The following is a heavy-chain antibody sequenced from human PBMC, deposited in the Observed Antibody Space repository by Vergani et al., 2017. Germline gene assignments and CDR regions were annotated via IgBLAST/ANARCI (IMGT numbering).Heavy chain of an antibody. J-gene: IGHJ3*02. CDR3: ARDLGPGAFDI. V-gene: IGHV1-46*01. CDR1: GYTFTSYY. CDR2: INPSGGSP. Sequence: QVPLVQSGAEVKKPGASVKVSCKASGYTFTSYYMHWVRQAPGQGLEWMGIINPSGGSPSYAQKFQGRVTMTRDTSTSTVYMELSSLRSEDTAVYYCARDLGPGAFDIWGQGTMVTVSS. D-gene: IGHD7-27*01.